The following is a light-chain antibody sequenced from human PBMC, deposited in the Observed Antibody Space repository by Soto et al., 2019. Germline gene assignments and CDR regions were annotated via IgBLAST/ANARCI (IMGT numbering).Light chain of an antibody. Sequence: DIQMTQSPSSLSASVGDTVTITCRASQSISVHLNWYQQKPGKVPKLLIYAASNLQSGVPLRFSGSGSETDFALTISSLQPEDFATYYCQKSYITPYTFGQGTKLEIK. J-gene: IGKJ2*01. CDR1: QSISVH. V-gene: IGKV1-39*01. CDR2: AAS. CDR3: QKSYITPYT.